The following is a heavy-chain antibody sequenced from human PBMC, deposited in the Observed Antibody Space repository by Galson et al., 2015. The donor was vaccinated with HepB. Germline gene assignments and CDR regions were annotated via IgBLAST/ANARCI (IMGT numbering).Heavy chain of an antibody. CDR1: GYTFSTYS. D-gene: IGHD2-15*01. CDR2: ISPYNRDT. CDR3: ARGALGGVVGGSQNNWFAP. V-gene: IGHV1-18*01. Sequence: SVKVSCKASGYTFSTYSITWVRQAPGQGLEWMGWISPYNRDTKYARKFQGRVTMTTDTFTSKAYMELRSLRSDDTAFYYCARGALGGVVGGSQNNWFAPWGQGTLVTVSS. J-gene: IGHJ5*02.